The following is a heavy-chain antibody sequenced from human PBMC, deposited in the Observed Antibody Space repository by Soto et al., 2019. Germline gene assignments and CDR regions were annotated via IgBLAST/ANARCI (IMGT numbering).Heavy chain of an antibody. J-gene: IGHJ6*02. CDR1: GFTFSSYA. CDR3: ARDRRITGDRGYGMDV. CDR2: ISYDGSNK. Sequence: GGSLRLSCAASGFTFSSYAMHWVRQAPGKGLEWVAVISYDGSNKYYADSVKGRFTISRDNSKNTLYLQMNSLRAEDTAVYYCARDRRITGDRGYGMDVWGQGTTVTVSS. V-gene: IGHV3-30-3*01. D-gene: IGHD1-20*01.